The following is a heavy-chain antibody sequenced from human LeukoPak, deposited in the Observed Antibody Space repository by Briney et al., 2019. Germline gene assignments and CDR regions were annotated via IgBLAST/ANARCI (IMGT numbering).Heavy chain of an antibody. Sequence: SETLPLTCTVSGGSISSGSYYWSWIRQPAGKGLEWIGRIYTSGSTHYNPSLKSRVTISVDTSKNQFSLKLSSVTAADTAVYYCARATYYDFWSGYYTDFGAFDIWGQGTMVTVSS. CDR1: GGSISSGSYY. D-gene: IGHD3-3*01. J-gene: IGHJ3*02. CDR2: IYTSGST. V-gene: IGHV4-61*02. CDR3: ARATYYDFWSGYYTDFGAFDI.